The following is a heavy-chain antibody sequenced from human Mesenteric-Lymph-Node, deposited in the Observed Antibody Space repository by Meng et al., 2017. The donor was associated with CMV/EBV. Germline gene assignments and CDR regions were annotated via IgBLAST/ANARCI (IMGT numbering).Heavy chain of an antibody. Sequence: SVKVSCKASGGIFSSYAISWVRQAPGQGLEWMGGIIPIFGTANYAQKFQGRVTITTDESTSTAYMELSSLRSEDTAVYYCARSHEDVVPAEGDYYSGMDIWGQGTTVTVSS. V-gene: IGHV1-69*05. CDR3: ARSHEDVVPAEGDYYSGMDI. CDR1: GGIFSSYA. CDR2: IIPIFGTA. J-gene: IGHJ6*02. D-gene: IGHD2-2*01.